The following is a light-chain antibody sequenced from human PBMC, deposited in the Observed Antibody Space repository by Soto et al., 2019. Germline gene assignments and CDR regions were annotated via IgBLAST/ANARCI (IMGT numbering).Light chain of an antibody. Sequence: EIVTTQSPATLSVSPGERATLSCRASQSVSTNLGWYQQRPGQAPRLLIYGASTRATGIPARFSGSGSGTEFTLTISSLQSEDFALYYCQQYDYWYTFGQGTKLEIK. J-gene: IGKJ2*01. V-gene: IGKV3-15*01. CDR1: QSVSTN. CDR2: GAS. CDR3: QQYDYWYT.